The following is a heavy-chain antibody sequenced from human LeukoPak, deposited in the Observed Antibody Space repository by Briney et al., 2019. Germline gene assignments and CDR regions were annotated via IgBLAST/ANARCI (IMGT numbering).Heavy chain of an antibody. J-gene: IGHJ5*02. V-gene: IGHV3-74*01. CDR2: ISGDGSAT. D-gene: IGHD2-15*01. CDR1: GFTFSSHW. CDR3: TRRVSATRWFDP. Sequence: GGSLRLSCAASGFTFSSHWMHWVRQAPGKGLVWVSCISGDGSATIYADSVKGRFSISRDNAENTVYLQMNSLTVEDTAVYYCTRRVSATRWFDPWGQGTLVTVSS.